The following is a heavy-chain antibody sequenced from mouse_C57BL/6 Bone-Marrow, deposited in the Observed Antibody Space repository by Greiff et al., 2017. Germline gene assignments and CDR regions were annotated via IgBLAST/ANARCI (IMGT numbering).Heavy chain of an antibody. CDR2: ISSGGSYT. V-gene: IGHV5-6*02. CDR3: ARHKYYAMDY. Sequence: EVMLVESGGALVKPGGSLKLSCAASGLTFSSYGLSWVRQPPDKRLEWVATISSGGSYTYYPDSVKGRFTISRDNAKNTLYLQMSSLKSEDTAMYYCARHKYYAMDYWGQGTSVTVSS. CDR1: GLTFSSYG. J-gene: IGHJ4*01.